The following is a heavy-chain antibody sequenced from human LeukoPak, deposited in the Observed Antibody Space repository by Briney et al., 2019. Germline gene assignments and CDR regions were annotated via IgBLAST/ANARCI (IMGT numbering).Heavy chain of an antibody. CDR3: ARGGSSSWYPDPVYYYSGMDV. CDR2: ISSSGSTI. J-gene: IGHJ6*02. Sequence: GGSLRLSCAASGFTFSDYYMSWIRQAPGKGLEWVSYISSSGSTIYYADSVKGRFTISRDKAKNSLYLQMNSLRAEDTAVYYCARGGSSSWYPDPVYYYSGMDVWGQGTTVTVSS. D-gene: IGHD6-13*01. V-gene: IGHV3-11*01. CDR1: GFTFSDYY.